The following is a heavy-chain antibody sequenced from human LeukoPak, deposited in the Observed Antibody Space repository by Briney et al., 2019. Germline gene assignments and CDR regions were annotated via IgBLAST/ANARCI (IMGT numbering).Heavy chain of an antibody. Sequence: PSETLSLTCTVSGGSISSYYWSWIRQPPGKGLEWIGYIYYSGSTNYNPSLKSRVTISVDTSKNQFSLRLSSVTAADTAVYYCARGRGRSLDYWGQGTLVTVSS. CDR3: ARGRGRSLDY. D-gene: IGHD1-26*01. CDR1: GGSISSYY. J-gene: IGHJ4*02. V-gene: IGHV4-59*01. CDR2: IYYSGST.